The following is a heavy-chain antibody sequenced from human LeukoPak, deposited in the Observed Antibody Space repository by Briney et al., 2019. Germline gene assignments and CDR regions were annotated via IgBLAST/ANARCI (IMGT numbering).Heavy chain of an antibody. CDR2: ISGSGGNT. V-gene: IGHV3-23*01. D-gene: IGHD7-27*01. CDR3: AKKAGDLSDRFDP. J-gene: IGHJ5*02. Sequence: GGSLRLSCAASGFTFNIYNMNWVRQAPGKGLEWVSTISGSGGNTYYADSVKGRFTISRDNSKSTLYLQMNSLRAEDTAVYYCAKKAGDLSDRFDPWGQGTLVTVSS. CDR1: GFTFNIYN.